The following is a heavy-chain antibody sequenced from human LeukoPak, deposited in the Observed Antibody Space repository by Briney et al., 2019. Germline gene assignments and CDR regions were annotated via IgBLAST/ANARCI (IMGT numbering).Heavy chain of an antibody. Sequence: SQTLSLTCAISGDSVSSNSAAWNWIRRSPSRGLEWLGRTYYRSKWYNEYAVSVKSRIIINPDTSKNQFSLQLNSVTPEDTAVYYCAKGEKCSGRVFYCWGQGTLVTVSS. CDR3: AKGEKCSGRVFYC. J-gene: IGHJ4*02. D-gene: IGHD1-26*01. V-gene: IGHV6-1*01. CDR2: TYYRSKWYN. CDR1: GDSVSSNSAA.